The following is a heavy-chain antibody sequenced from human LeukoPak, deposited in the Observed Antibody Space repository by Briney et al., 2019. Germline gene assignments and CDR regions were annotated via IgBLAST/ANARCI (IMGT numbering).Heavy chain of an antibody. V-gene: IGHV3-30*03. D-gene: IGHD2-21*02. CDR1: GFTFGRNG. CDR2: ISYDGSDK. Sequence: GGSLRLSCAASGFTFGRNGLHWVRQAPGKGLEWVALISYDGSDKYYADSVKGRFTISRDNSKTTLYLQMNSLRAEDTAVYYCARELQSKGFFDYWGQGTLVTVSS. CDR3: ARELQSKGFFDY. J-gene: IGHJ4*02.